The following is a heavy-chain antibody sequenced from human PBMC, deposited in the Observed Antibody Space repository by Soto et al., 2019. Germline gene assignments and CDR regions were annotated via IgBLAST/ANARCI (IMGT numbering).Heavy chain of an antibody. D-gene: IGHD2-15*01. V-gene: IGHV3-30-3*01. CDR1: GFTFSSYA. CDR3: ARLGYCSGGSCYSGLASFDY. CDR2: ISYDGSNK. Sequence: GGSLRLSCAASGFTFSSYAMHWVRQAPGKGLEWVAVISYDGSNKYYADSVKGRFTISRDNSKNTLYLQMNSLRAEDTAVYYCARLGYCSGGSCYSGLASFDYWGQGTLVTVPS. J-gene: IGHJ4*02.